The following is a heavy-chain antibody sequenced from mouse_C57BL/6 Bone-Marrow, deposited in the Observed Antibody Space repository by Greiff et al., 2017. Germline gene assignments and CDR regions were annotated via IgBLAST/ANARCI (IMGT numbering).Heavy chain of an antibody. D-gene: IGHD1-2*01. CDR3: TSSFGYAMAY. Sequence: VQLQQSGAELVRPGASVKLSCTASGFTITDDYMHWVKQRPEQGLEWIGWIVPENGDTEYASKFQGKAAITADTSSNTAYLQLSSLTAEDTTVXYCTSSFGYAMAYWGQGTSVTVSS. CDR2: IVPENGDT. V-gene: IGHV14-4*01. J-gene: IGHJ4*01. CDR1: GFTITDDY.